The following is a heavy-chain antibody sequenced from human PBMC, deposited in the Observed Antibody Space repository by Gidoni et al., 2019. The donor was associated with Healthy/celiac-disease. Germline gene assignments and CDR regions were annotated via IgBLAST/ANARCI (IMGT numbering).Heavy chain of an antibody. CDR2: INHSGST. CDR3: ARGRTTYYYGSGRSWFDP. V-gene: IGHV4-34*01. J-gene: IGHJ5*02. Sequence: QVQLQQWGAGLLKPSETLSLTCAVYGGSFSGYYWSWIRQPPGKGLEWMGEINHSGSTNYNPSLKSRVTISVDTSKNQFSLKLSSVTAADTAVYYCARGRTTYYYGSGRSWFDPWGQGTLVTVSS. CDR1: GGSFSGYY. D-gene: IGHD3-10*01.